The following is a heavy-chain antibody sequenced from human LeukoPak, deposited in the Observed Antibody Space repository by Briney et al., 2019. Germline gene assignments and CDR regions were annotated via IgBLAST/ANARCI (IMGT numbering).Heavy chain of an antibody. D-gene: IGHD3-10*01. Sequence: SETLSLTCTVSGGSISSSSYYWGWIRQPPGKGLEWIGSIYYSGSTYYNPSLKSRVTISVDTSKNQFSLKLSSVTAADTAVYYCARHQTVLLWFGESGPIDYWGQGTLVAVSS. CDR3: ARHQTVLLWFGESGPIDY. V-gene: IGHV4-39*01. CDR1: GGSISSSSYY. J-gene: IGHJ4*02. CDR2: IYYSGST.